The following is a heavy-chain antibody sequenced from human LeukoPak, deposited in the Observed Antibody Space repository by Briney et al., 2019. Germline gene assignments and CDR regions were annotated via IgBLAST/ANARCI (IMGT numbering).Heavy chain of an antibody. CDR3: ARGGQGYDLNWFDP. CDR2: ISGSGGST. CDR1: GFTFSSSA. J-gene: IGHJ5*02. D-gene: IGHD3-3*01. V-gene: IGHV3-23*01. Sequence: GGSLRLSCAASGFTFSSSAMSWVRQAPGKRLEWVASISGSGGSTYYADSVKGRFTISRDNSKNTLYLQMNSLRAEDTAVYYCARGGQGYDLNWFDPWGQGTLVTVSS.